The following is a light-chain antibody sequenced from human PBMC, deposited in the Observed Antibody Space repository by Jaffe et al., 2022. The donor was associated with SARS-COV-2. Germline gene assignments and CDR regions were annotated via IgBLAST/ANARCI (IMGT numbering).Light chain of an antibody. V-gene: IGLV1-44*01. CDR3: ATWDDRLNAVV. CDR2: SND. Sequence: QSVLTQPPSASGTPGQRVTISCSGSRSNIETNHVNWYQQLPGTAPKLFIYSNDQRPSGVPDRFSGSKSGTSASLAISGLHSEDEADYYCATWDDRLNAVVFGGGTKLTVL. CDR1: RSNIETNH. J-gene: IGLJ2*01.